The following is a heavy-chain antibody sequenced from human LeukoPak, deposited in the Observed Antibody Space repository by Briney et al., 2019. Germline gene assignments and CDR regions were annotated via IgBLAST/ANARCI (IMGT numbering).Heavy chain of an antibody. D-gene: IGHD6-6*01. V-gene: IGHV3-23*01. CDR2: ISGSGNST. Sequence: GGSLRLSCAASGFTFSSYSMNWVRQAPGKGLEWVSTISGSGNSTYYADSVKGRFTISRDNSKNTLYLQMNSLRPEDTAIYYCAILYSSSPLDYWDQGTLVTVSS. CDR1: GFTFSSYS. J-gene: IGHJ4*02. CDR3: AILYSSSPLDY.